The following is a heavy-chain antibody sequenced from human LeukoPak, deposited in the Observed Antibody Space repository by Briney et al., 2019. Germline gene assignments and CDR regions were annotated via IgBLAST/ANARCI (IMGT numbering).Heavy chain of an antibody. CDR3: ARPGITGTMGYGAFDI. CDR1: GFTFDDYA. J-gene: IGHJ3*02. Sequence: GGSLRLSCAASGFTFDDYAMHWVRQAPGKGLEWDSGISWNSGSIGYADSVKGRFTISRDNAKNSLFLQMNSLRIEDTAVYYCARPGITGTMGYGAFDIWGQGTRVTVSS. CDR2: ISWNSGSI. V-gene: IGHV3-9*01. D-gene: IGHD1-7*01.